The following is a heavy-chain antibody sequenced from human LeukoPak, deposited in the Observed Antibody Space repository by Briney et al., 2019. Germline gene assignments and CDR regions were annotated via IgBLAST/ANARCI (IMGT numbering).Heavy chain of an antibody. Sequence: GGSLRLSCAASGFTFSTYAMTWVRQAPGKGLEWVSLISGTGGSTYYADSVKGRFTISRDNSKNTLYLQMNSLRAEDTAVYYCAKDHEPLVGVHRWGDWFDPWGQGTQVTVSS. CDR2: ISGTGGST. CDR1: GFTFSTYA. J-gene: IGHJ5*02. V-gene: IGHV3-23*01. D-gene: IGHD1-26*01. CDR3: AKDHEPLVGVHRWGDWFDP.